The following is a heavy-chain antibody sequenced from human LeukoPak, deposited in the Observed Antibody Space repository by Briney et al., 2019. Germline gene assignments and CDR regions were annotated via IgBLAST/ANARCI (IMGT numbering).Heavy chain of an antibody. CDR1: GGTFSSYA. CDR3: ARTRITIFGVSYYYMDV. D-gene: IGHD3-3*01. CDR2: IIPIFGTA. Sequence: ASVKVSCKASGGTFSSYAISWVRQAPGQGLEWMGGIIPIFGTANYAQKFQGRVTITTDESTSTAYMELSSLRSEDTAVYYCARTRITIFGVSYYYMDVWGKGTTVTVSS. V-gene: IGHV1-69*05. J-gene: IGHJ6*03.